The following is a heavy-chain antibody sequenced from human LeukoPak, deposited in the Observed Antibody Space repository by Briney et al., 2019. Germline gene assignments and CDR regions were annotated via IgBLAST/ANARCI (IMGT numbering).Heavy chain of an antibody. V-gene: IGHV3-20*03. CDR1: VFTFDDYG. D-gene: IGHD3-10*01. J-gene: IGHJ4*02. CDR3: ARDGASGSYYTTVSG. Sequence: PGGSLRLSSAASVFTFDDYGMSWVRQAPRTRLGWGSGINWNGGSTGYADSVKGRVTISRDNAKNSLYLQMNSLRAEDTAVYYCARDGASGSYYTTVSGWGQGTVVTVSS. CDR2: INWNGGST.